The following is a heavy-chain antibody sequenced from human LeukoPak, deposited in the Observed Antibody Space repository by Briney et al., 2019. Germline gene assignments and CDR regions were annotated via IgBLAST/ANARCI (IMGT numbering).Heavy chain of an antibody. CDR3: ARGLVVPAAIFVHYYYYMDV. CDR1: GGSISSSSYY. CDR2: IYTSGST. Sequence: SETLSLTCTVSGGSISSSSYYWGWIRQPAGKGLEWIGRIYTSGSTNYNPSLKSRVTISVDTSKNQFSLKLSSVTAADTAVYYCARGLVVPAAIFVHYYYYMDVWGKGTTVTISS. J-gene: IGHJ6*03. V-gene: IGHV4-61*02. D-gene: IGHD2-2*01.